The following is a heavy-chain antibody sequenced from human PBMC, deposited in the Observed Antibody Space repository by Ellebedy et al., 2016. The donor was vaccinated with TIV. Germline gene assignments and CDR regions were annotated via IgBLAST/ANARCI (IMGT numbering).Heavy chain of an antibody. CDR2: MSYSGST. V-gene: IGHV4-39*07. J-gene: IGHJ4*02. CDR1: GGSIRTSIYY. Sequence: MPGGSLRLSCTVSGGSIRTSIYYWGWIRQPPGKGLEWIGTMSYSGSTNYNASLKSRVTISLDTSKKQFSLRLTSVTAADTAVYYCARAVMVGDPRESSTATTGNFDHWGQGTLVTVSS. D-gene: IGHD3-10*02. CDR3: ARAVMVGDPRESSTATTGNFDH.